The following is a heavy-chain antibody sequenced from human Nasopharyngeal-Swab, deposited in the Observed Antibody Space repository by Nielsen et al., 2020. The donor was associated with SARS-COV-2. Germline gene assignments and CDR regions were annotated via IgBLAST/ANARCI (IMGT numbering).Heavy chain of an antibody. CDR1: GFTFSNHA. V-gene: IGHV3-23*01. D-gene: IGHD6-19*01. Sequence: GESLKIPCAASGFTFSNHAMHWVRQAPGKGLEWVSTIYANGLSTYYSDSVKGRFTISRDNSKNTLYLQMHSLEAADTAVYYCAKDRVAGTSFASDCWGQGTLVTVSS. CDR2: IYANGLST. J-gene: IGHJ4*02. CDR3: AKDRVAGTSFASDC.